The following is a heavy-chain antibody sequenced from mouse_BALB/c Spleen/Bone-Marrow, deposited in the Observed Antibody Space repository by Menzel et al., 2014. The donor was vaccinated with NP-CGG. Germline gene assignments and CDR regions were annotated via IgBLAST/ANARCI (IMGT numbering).Heavy chain of an antibody. Sequence: EVQLQQSGPSLVKPSQTLSLTCSATGDSITSGYWNWIRKFPGNKLEYMGYISYSGSTYYNPSLKSRISITRDTSKNQYYLQLNSVTTEDTATYYCARGRAMGFAYWGQGTLVTVSA. CDR1: GDSITSGY. CDR2: ISYSGST. D-gene: IGHD1-1*02. CDR3: ARGRAMGFAY. V-gene: IGHV3-8*02. J-gene: IGHJ3*01.